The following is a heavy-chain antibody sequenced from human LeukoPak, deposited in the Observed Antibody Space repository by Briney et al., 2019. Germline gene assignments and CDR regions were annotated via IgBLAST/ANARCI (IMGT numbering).Heavy chain of an antibody. D-gene: IGHD3-10*01. CDR1: GFTFSNAW. CDR2: IKSKTDGGTT. J-gene: IGHJ4*02. Sequence: PGGSLRLSCAASGFTFSNAWMSWVRQAPGKGLEWVGRIKSKTDGGTTDYAAPVKGRFTISRDDSKNTLYLQMNSLKTEDTAVYYCNFPYYYGSGSYGFDYWGQGTLVTVSS. V-gene: IGHV3-15*01. CDR3: NFPYYYGSGSYGFDY.